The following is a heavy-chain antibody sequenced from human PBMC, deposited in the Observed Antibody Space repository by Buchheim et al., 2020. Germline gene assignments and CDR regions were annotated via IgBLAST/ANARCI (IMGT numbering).Heavy chain of an antibody. Sequence: QVQLVQSGAEVKTPGASVKVSCKASGYTFNNFAMHWVRQAPGQSLEWMGWINGGNGNSKYSQRFQGRVTITRDTSASTSYMEVSSLRSEDTAVYYCARGWNYFLDYWGRGTL. J-gene: IGHJ4*02. CDR3: ARGWNYFLDY. V-gene: IGHV1-3*01. CDR1: GYTFNNFA. D-gene: IGHD1-7*01. CDR2: INGGNGNS.